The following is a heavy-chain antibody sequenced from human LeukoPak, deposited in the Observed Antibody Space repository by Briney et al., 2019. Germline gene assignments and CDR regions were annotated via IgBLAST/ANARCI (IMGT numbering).Heavy chain of an antibody. D-gene: IGHD6-19*01. CDR1: GDSIRSSNHY. J-gene: IGHJ4*02. CDR3: SKGGGVTVSDT. V-gene: IGHV4-39*01. Sequence: KPSETLSLTCTVSGDSIRSSNHYWTWIRQPPGKGLEWIASIYSSGRTYYNPSLKSGVTIFVDTSKNQCSLTLSSVTAADTAVYYCSKGGGVTVSDTWGQGALVTVSS. CDR2: IYSSGRT.